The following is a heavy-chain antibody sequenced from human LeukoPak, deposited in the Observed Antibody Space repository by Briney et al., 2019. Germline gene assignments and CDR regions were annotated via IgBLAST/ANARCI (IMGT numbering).Heavy chain of an antibody. Sequence: SETLSLTCSVSGGSISIFYWSWIRQPPGKGLEWIGYIYDSVNTNYNPSLKSRVTISVDMSRNQFSLKLNSVTAADTAIYYCVRDRELGVWGQGTTVPVSS. J-gene: IGHJ6*02. D-gene: IGHD1-7*01. CDR2: IYDSVNT. V-gene: IGHV4-59*01. CDR1: GGSISIFY. CDR3: VRDRELGV.